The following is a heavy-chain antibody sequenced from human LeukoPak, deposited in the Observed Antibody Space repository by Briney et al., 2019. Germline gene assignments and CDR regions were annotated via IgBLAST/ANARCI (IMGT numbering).Heavy chain of an antibody. Sequence: SETLSLTCTVYGGDGGAFIDSFWTWIRQPPGKGLEWIGEINQSGSINYNPSLKSRLTISVDTSKNQFSLNLSSVTAADTAVYFCARAYHDYGNYVYWFDPWGQGTLVTVSS. D-gene: IGHD4-11*01. CDR3: ARAYHDYGNYVYWFDP. V-gene: IGHV4-34*01. J-gene: IGHJ5*02. CDR1: GGDGGAFIDSF. CDR2: INQSGSI.